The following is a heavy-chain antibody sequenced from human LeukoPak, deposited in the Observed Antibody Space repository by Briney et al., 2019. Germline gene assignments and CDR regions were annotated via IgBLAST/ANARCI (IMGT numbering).Heavy chain of an antibody. CDR1: GFTFSNYA. Sequence: GGSLRLSCRASGFTFSNYAMNWVRQTPGKGLEWVSSLTGNSNNPNYADSVKGRFTISRGNSKNTLYLQMNSPRAEDTALYSCAKCAKTPEGGSGWCNWFDTWGQGTLVIVSS. CDR2: LTGNSNNP. V-gene: IGHV3-23*01. D-gene: IGHD3-3*01. J-gene: IGHJ5*02. CDR3: AKCAKTPEGGSGWCNWFDT.